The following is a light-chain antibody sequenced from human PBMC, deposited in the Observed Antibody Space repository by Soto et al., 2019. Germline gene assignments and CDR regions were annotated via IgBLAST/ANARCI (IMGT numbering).Light chain of an antibody. Sequence: DIQMTQSPSTLSGSVGDRVTITCRASQSISTFLAWYQQEPGKAPKLLIFDASSLKSGVPSRFSGSGSGTEFTLTISSLQSEDFAVYYCQQYNNWPPVTFGGGTKVDIK. CDR3: QQYNNWPPVT. CDR2: DAS. CDR1: QSISTF. V-gene: IGKV1-5*01. J-gene: IGKJ4*01.